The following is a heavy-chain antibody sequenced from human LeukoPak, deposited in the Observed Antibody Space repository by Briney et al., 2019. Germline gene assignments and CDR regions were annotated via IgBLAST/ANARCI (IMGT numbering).Heavy chain of an antibody. CDR1: GGSISSYY. V-gene: IGHV4-59*01. D-gene: IGHD3-10*01. J-gene: IGHJ3*02. CDR2: IYYSGST. Sequence: PSETLSLTCTVSGGSISSYYWSWIRQPPGKGPEWIGYIYYSGSTNYNPSLKSRVTISVDTSKNQFSLKLSSVTAADTAVYYCARAAGYYGLGAFDIWGQGTMVTVSS. CDR3: ARAAGYYGLGAFDI.